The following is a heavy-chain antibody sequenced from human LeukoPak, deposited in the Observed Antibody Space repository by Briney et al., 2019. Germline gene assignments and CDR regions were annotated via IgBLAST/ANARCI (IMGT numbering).Heavy chain of an antibody. V-gene: IGHV1-69*13. J-gene: IGHJ4*02. D-gene: IGHD3-3*01. CDR1: GGTFSSYA. Sequence: SVKLSCKASGGTFSSYAISWVRQAPGQGLEWMGGIIPIFGTANYAQKFQGRVTITADESANNAYLEQRSLVSDDTAGYYFARSLRDFWSGVDYWGQGTLVTVSS. CDR2: IIPIFGTA. CDR3: ARSLRDFWSGVDY.